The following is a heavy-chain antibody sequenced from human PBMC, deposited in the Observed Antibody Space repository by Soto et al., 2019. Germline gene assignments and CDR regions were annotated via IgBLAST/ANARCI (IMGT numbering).Heavy chain of an antibody. D-gene: IGHD1-26*01. CDR1: GYSVSSDIYF. J-gene: IGHJ5*02. CDR3: ARIVVGATVDL. V-gene: IGHV4-61*01. CDR2: ISYTGDT. Sequence: SETLSLTCIFSGYSVSSDIYFWTWIRQPPGKGLEWIAYISYTGDTNYNPSLKSRVTISVDTSRNQFSLTLTSVTAADTAVYFCARIVVGATVDLWGQGSLVTVSA.